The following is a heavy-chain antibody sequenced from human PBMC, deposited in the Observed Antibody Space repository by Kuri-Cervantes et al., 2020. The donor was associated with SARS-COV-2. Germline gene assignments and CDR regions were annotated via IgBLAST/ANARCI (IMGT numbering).Heavy chain of an antibody. CDR1: GGTFSSYA. Sequence: SVKVSCKASGGTFSSYAISWVRQAPGQGLEWMGRIIPIFGTANYAQKFQGRVTITADKSTSTAYMELSSLRSEDTAVYYCARHSGSGWTGNWFDPWGQGTLVPSPQ. D-gene: IGHD6-19*01. CDR2: IIPIFGTA. J-gene: IGHJ5*02. CDR3: ARHSGSGWTGNWFDP. V-gene: IGHV1-69*06.